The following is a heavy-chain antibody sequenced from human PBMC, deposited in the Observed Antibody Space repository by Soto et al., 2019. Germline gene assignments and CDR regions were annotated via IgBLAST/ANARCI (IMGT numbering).Heavy chain of an antibody. D-gene: IGHD2-2*01. CDR2: ISAYNGNT. J-gene: IGHJ6*02. CDR1: GYTFTSYG. Sequence: QVQLVQSGAEVKKPGASVKVSCKASGYTFTSYGISWVRQAPGQGLEWLGWISAYNGNTNYAQKLQGRVTMTTDTSTSKAYMELRSLRSDDTAVYYCAREGIVVVPAAIPEYYYYGMYVWGQGTTVTVSS. V-gene: IGHV1-18*01. CDR3: AREGIVVVPAAIPEYYYYGMYV.